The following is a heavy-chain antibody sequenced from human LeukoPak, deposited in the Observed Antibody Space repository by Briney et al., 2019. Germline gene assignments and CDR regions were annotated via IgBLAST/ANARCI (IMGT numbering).Heavy chain of an antibody. J-gene: IGHJ2*01. CDR1: GGSISSSNW. D-gene: IGHD2-8*01. Sequence: PSETLSLTCAVSGGSISSSNWWSWVRQPPGKGLEWIGEIYHSGSINYNPSLKSRVTISVDKSKNQFSLKLSSVTAADTAVYYCARDLGVTNYWYFDLWGRGTLVTVSS. CDR3: ARDLGVTNYWYFDL. V-gene: IGHV4-4*02. CDR2: IYHSGSI.